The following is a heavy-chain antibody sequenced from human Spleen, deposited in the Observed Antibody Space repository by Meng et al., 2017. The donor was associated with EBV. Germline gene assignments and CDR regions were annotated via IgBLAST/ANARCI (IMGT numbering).Heavy chain of an antibody. CDR3: ASESPTTMILH. CDR1: GGTFSNYA. D-gene: IGHD3-22*01. CDR2: IIPLFRTS. J-gene: IGHJ4*02. Sequence: GQLVQFGAEGMLPGASVKVSCKPSGGTFSNYAFSWVRQAPGQGLEWVGGIIPLFRTSKYAQKFQGRVTVIADESTSTAYMELRSLRPEDTAFYYCASESPTTMILHWGQGTLVTVSS. V-gene: IGHV1-69*01.